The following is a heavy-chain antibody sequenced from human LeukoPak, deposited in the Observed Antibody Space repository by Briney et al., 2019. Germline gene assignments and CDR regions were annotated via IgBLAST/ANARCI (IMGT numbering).Heavy chain of an antibody. CDR1: GFTFSSYS. Sequence: GGSLRLSCAASGFTFSSYSMNWVRQAPGKGLEWVSAISGSGGSTYYADSVKGRFTISRDNSKNTLYLQMNSLRAEDTAVYYCAKDPYYYDSSGYYPYWGQGTLVTVSS. CDR2: ISGSGGST. J-gene: IGHJ4*02. D-gene: IGHD3-22*01. CDR3: AKDPYYYDSSGYYPY. V-gene: IGHV3-23*01.